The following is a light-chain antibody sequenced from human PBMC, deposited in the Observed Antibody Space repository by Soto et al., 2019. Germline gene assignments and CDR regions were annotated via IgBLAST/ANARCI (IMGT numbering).Light chain of an antibody. J-gene: IGLJ2*01. CDR2: YDS. CDR1: NIGSKS. Sequence: SYELTQPPSVSVAPXKTAXXXXXXNNIGSKSVHWYQQKPGQAPVLVIYYDSDRPSGIPERFSGSNSGNTATLTISRVEAGDEADYYCQVWDSSSDHPVVFGGGTKLTVL. CDR3: QVWDSSSDHPVV. V-gene: IGLV3-21*04.